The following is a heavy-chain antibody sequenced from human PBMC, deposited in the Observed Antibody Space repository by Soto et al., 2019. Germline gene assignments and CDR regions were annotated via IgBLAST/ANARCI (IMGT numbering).Heavy chain of an antibody. CDR2: INHSGST. J-gene: IGHJ6*03. D-gene: IGHD6-19*01. CDR1: GGSFSGYY. V-gene: IGHV4-34*01. CDR3: ARGVKYSSGWYDSTQHYYMDV. Sequence: SETLSLTCAVYGGSFSGYYWSWIRQPPGKGLEWIGEINHSGSTNYNPSLKSRVTISVDTSKNQFSLKLSSVTAADTAVYYCARGVKYSSGWYDSTQHYYMDVWGKGTTVTVSS.